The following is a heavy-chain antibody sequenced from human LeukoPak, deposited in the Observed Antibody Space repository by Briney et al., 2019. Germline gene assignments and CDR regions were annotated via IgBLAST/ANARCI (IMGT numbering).Heavy chain of an antibody. Sequence: GGSLRLSCAASGFTFSSYGMHWVRQAPGKGLEWVAVIWYDGSNKYYADSVKGRFTISRDNSKNTLYLQMNSLRAEDTAVYYCARPNPTTFGGIDYWGQGTLVTVSS. J-gene: IGHJ4*02. CDR1: GFTFSSYG. CDR3: ARPNPTTFGGIDY. V-gene: IGHV3-33*01. CDR2: IWYDGSNK. D-gene: IGHD3-3*01.